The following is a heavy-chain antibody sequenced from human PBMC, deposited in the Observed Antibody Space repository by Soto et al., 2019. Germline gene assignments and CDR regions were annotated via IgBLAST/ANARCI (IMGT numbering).Heavy chain of an antibody. J-gene: IGHJ4*02. V-gene: IGHV3-23*01. Sequence: GGSLRLSCAASGFTFSSYAMSWVRQAPGKGLEWVSGISGSGGSTDYADSVKGRFTISRDNSKNTLYLQMNSLRAEDMAVYYCAKETSGSKPLDCWGQGTLVTVSS. CDR1: GFTFSSYA. D-gene: IGHD3-3*01. CDR2: ISGSGGST. CDR3: AKETSGSKPLDC.